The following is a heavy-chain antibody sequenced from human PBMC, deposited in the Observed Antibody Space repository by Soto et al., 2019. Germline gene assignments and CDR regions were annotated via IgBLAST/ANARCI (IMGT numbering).Heavy chain of an antibody. D-gene: IGHD2-21*02. J-gene: IGHJ2*01. Sequence: GGSLRLSCAASGFTFSSYDMHWVRQATGKGLEWVSAIGTAGDTYYPGSVKGRFTISRENAKNSLYLQMNSLRAEDTAVYYCARGWGYCGGDCYSWGRFWYFDLWGRGTLVTVSS. CDR2: IGTAGDT. CDR1: GFTFSSYD. V-gene: IGHV3-13*01. CDR3: ARGWGYCGGDCYSWGRFWYFDL.